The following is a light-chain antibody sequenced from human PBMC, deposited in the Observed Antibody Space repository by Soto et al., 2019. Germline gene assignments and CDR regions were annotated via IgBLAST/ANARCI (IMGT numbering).Light chain of an antibody. CDR2: GAS. CDR1: QSVSSN. V-gene: IGKV3-15*01. CDR3: QQYNNWPPTT. J-gene: IGKJ5*01. Sequence: EIALTQSPATLSVSPGERATLSCRASQSVSSNLAWYQQKPGQAPRLLIYGASTRATGIPARFSGSGSGTEFTLTISSLQSEDFAVYYCQQYNNWPPTTFGQGTRLEI.